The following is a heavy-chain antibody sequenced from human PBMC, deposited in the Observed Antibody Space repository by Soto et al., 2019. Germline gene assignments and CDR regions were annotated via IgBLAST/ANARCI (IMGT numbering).Heavy chain of an antibody. J-gene: IGHJ4*02. D-gene: IGHD6-19*01. CDR3: AKAYSSGWYSSSPFDY. Sequence: GGSLRLSCAASGLTFSSYGMHWVRQAPGKGLEWVAVISYDGSNKYYADSVKGRFTISRDNSKNTLYLQMNSLRAEDTAVYYCAKAYSSGWYSSSPFDYWGQGTLVTVSS. V-gene: IGHV3-30*18. CDR2: ISYDGSNK. CDR1: GLTFSSYG.